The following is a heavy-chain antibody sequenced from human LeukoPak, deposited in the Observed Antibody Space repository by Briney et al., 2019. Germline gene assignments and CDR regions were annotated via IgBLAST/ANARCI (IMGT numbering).Heavy chain of an antibody. J-gene: IGHJ4*02. CDR1: GFTFSNAW. V-gene: IGHV3-15*01. D-gene: IGHD3-22*01. CDR2: MKSKPAGGTI. CDR3: TTTYHYDNSGYSLYY. Sequence: GGSLRLSYAASGFTFSNAWISWVRQAPGKGLEWVGRMKSKPAGGTIDYAAPVKGRFTISRDDSKNTLYLEMNSLKTEDTAVYYCTTTYHYDNSGYSLYYWGQGTLVTVSS.